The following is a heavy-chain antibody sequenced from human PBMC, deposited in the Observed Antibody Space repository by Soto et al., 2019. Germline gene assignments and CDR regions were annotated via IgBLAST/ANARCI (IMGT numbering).Heavy chain of an antibody. CDR1: SGSISSSNW. CDR3: ARDRDCSGGSCYYFDY. D-gene: IGHD2-15*01. Sequence: QVQLQESGPGLVKPSGTLSLTCAVSSGSISSSNWWCWVRQPPGKGLAWIGEIYHSGSTNYNPSLKSLVTIPVDKSKNQLSLNLSSVTAADTAVYYCARDRDCSGGSCYYFDYWGQGTLVTVSS. V-gene: IGHV4-4*02. CDR2: IYHSGST. J-gene: IGHJ4*02.